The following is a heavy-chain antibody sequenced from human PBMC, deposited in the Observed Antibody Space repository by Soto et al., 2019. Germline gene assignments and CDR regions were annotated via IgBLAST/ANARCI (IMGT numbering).Heavy chain of an antibody. Sequence: EVQLVESGGGLVQPGGSLRLSCAASGFTFSSHSMNWVRQAPGKGLEWVSYISSSTTTIYYADSVEGRFTVSRDNAKNSLYLQMNSLRDDDTAVYYCARGIAAAGGRHFDYGGQGTLVTVSS. CDR3: ARGIAAAGGRHFDY. V-gene: IGHV3-48*02. CDR2: ISSSTTTI. CDR1: GFTFSSHS. D-gene: IGHD6-13*01. J-gene: IGHJ4*02.